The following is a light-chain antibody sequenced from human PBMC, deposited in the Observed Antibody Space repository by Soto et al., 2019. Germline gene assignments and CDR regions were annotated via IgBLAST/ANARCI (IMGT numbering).Light chain of an antibody. CDR3: QQYDNSPFT. CDR2: GAS. CDR1: QSVSSTY. Sequence: EIVLTQSPGTLSLSPGERATLSCRASQSVSSTYLAWYQQKPGQAPRLLIYGASSRATDIPDRFSGSGSGTDFTLTISSLDPEDFAVYFCQQYDNSPFTFGPGTKVDIK. J-gene: IGKJ3*01. V-gene: IGKV3-20*01.